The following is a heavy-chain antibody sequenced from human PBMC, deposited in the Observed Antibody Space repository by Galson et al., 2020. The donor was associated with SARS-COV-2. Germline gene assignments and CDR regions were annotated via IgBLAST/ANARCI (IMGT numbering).Heavy chain of an antibody. D-gene: IGHD5-12*01. CDR3: ARDGYNSGGYFDN. CDR2: INTSGST. V-gene: IGHV4-61*02. J-gene: IGHJ4*02. Sequence: SDTLSLTCSVSGGSISRGSYYWSWIRQPAGKGLEWIGRINTSGSTKYNPSLKSRVTITVDTSKNQFSLQLSSVTAADTAVYYCARDGYNSGGYFDNWGQGTLVTVSS. CDR1: GGSISRGSYY.